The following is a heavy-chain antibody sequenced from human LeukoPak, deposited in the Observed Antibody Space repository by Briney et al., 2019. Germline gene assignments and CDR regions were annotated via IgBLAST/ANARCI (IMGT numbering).Heavy chain of an antibody. D-gene: IGHD5-24*01. V-gene: IGHV3-15*01. Sequence: GGSLRLSCAVSGFNFDIAWTNWVRQAPGEGLEWVGRIKSKNDGAATDYDAPVRGRFTISIDDSNNMLYLQMNSLKTEDTAVYYCVSRDAYKPRYFMDVWGKGTTVTVSS. J-gene: IGHJ6*03. CDR1: GFNFDIAW. CDR3: VSRDAYKPRYFMDV. CDR2: IKSKNDGAAT.